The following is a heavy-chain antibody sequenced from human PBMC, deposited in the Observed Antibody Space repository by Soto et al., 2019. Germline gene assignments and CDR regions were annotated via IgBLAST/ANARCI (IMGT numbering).Heavy chain of an antibody. V-gene: IGHV4-59*01. CDR3: ARAPSLRYITAAPYGMDV. J-gene: IGHJ6*02. CDR1: GGSISSYY. D-gene: IGHD6-13*01. CDR2: IYYSGST. Sequence: PSETLSLTCTVSGGSISSYYWSWIRQPPGKGLEWIGYIYYSGSTNYNPSLKSRVTILVDTSKNQISIRLSSVTAADTAVYYCARAPSLRYITAAPYGMDVWGLGTTVTVSS.